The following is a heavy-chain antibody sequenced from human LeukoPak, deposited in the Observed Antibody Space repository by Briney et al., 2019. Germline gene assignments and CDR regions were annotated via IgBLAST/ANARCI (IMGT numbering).Heavy chain of an antibody. V-gene: IGHV3-53*01. CDR3: ATTTVTTFYYYYGMDV. J-gene: IGHJ6*02. CDR2: IYSGGTT. D-gene: IGHD4-17*01. CDR1: GFTVSSNY. Sequence: GGSLRLSCAASGFTVSSNYMSWVRQAPGKGLEWVSIIYSGGTTYYADSVKGRFTISRDNSKNTLYLQMNSLRAEDTAVYYCATTTVTTFYYYYGMDVWSQGTTVTVS.